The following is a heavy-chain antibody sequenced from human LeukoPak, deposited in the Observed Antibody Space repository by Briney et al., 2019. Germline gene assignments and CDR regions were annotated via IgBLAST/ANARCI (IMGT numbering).Heavy chain of an antibody. CDR3: ARDMRGDFYDTSGLNWFDP. CDR1: GAYISRYY. D-gene: IGHD3-22*01. CDR2: ISYSATT. J-gene: IGHJ5*02. Sequence: SETLSLTCAVSGAYISRYYWSWIRQPPGKGLDWIGYISYSATTNYNPSLMSRVTITVDTSKNQFSLKLSSVTAADTAVYYCARDMRGDFYDTSGLNWFDPWGQGTLVTVSS. V-gene: IGHV4-59*01.